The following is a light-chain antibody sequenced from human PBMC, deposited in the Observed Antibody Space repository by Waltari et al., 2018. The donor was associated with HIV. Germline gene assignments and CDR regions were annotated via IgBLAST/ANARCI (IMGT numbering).Light chain of an antibody. J-gene: IGKJ1*01. CDR3: QQSSSVPLT. CDR2: AAS. Sequence: DIQMTQSPPSLSASIGDRVTITCRASESISTYLNWYLQKPGKAPELLIYAASSLQSGVPARFSGSGSGTDFTLTISSLQPEDFATYYCQQSSSVPLTFGQGTKVDIK. V-gene: IGKV1-39*01. CDR1: ESISTY.